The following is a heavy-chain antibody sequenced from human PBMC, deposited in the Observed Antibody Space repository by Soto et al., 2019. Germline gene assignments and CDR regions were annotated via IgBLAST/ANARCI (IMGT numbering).Heavy chain of an antibody. V-gene: IGHV3-74*01. D-gene: IGHD5-18*01. J-gene: IGHJ4*02. CDR1: GFTFSIYW. CDR2: MNTDGSRT. Sequence: EVQLVESGGGLVQPGGSLRLSCAASGFTFSIYWMHWVRQAPGKGLVWVSRMNTDGSRTSYADSAKGRFTISRDDAKSKLYLQMNNLRAEDTAVYYCARGDGAQYDGHGYLGRHWGQGTLVTVSS. CDR3: ARGDGAQYDGHGYLGRH.